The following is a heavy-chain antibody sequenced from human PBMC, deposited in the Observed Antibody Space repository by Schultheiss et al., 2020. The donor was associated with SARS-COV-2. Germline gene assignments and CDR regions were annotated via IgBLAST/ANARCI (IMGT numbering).Heavy chain of an antibody. Sequence: SETLSLTCAVSGYSISSGYYWGWIRQPPGKGLEWIGYIYYSGSTNYNPSLKSRVTISVDTSKNQFSLKLSSVTAADTAVYYCARNIDWDVYCGGDCYPAEFDPWGQGTLVTVSS. CDR1: GYSISSGYY. V-gene: IGHV4-38-2*01. J-gene: IGHJ5*02. CDR3: ARNIDWDVYCGGDCYPAEFDP. D-gene: IGHD2-21*01. CDR2: IYYSGST.